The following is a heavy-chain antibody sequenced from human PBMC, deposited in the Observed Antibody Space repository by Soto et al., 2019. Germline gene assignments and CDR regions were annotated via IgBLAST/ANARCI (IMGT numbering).Heavy chain of an antibody. J-gene: IGHJ4*02. Sequence: ASVKVSCTASGYTLTSYGSSWVRQAPGQGLEWMGWISAYNGNTNYAQKLQGRVTMTTDTSTSTAYMELRSLRSDDTAVYYCTRVRLGSSRSSDYWGQGILVTVSS. CDR2: ISAYNGNT. D-gene: IGHD6-19*01. CDR1: GYTLTSYG. CDR3: TRVRLGSSRSSDY. V-gene: IGHV1-18*01.